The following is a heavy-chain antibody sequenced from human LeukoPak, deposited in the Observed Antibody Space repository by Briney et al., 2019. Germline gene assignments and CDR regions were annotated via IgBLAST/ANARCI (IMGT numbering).Heavy chain of an antibody. V-gene: IGHV1-18*01. J-gene: IGHJ5*02. Sequence: SVTVTFKSSGYTFTSYGISWVRQAPGQGREWMGWISAYNGHTNYAQKLQGRVTMTTDTSTSTAYMELRSLRSDDTAVYYCAGNYYGSGSYFSWGQGTLVTVSS. CDR2: ISAYNGHT. D-gene: IGHD3-10*01. CDR3: AGNYYGSGSYFS. CDR1: GYTFTSYG.